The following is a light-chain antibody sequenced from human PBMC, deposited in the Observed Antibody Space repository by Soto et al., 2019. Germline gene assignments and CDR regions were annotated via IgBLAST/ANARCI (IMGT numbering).Light chain of an antibody. CDR2: AAS. V-gene: IGKV1-27*01. CDR3: QKYDRAPLT. J-gene: IGKJ4*01. Sequence: DVQMTQSPSSLSASVGDRVTLTCRASQGISSYLAWYQQKPGKVPSLLISAASTLQSGVPSRFSGIGSGTDFTLTITSLQPEDVATYYCQKYDRAPLTFGGGTKVEIK. CDR1: QGISSY.